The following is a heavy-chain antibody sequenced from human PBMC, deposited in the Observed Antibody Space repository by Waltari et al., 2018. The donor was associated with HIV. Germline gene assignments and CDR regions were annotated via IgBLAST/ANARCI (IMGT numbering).Heavy chain of an antibody. Sequence: EVQLVQTGGGLVQPGGSLSLPSAAPGFPFSNSCMFWVRQAPGKGLEWVGNINRDGNEKYYLDSVRGRFTISRDNAKNSLLLQMDSLRAEDTAVYYCAKDLSWGSLDYWGQGALVTVSS. D-gene: IGHD6-13*01. V-gene: IGHV3-7*01. CDR2: INRDGNEK. J-gene: IGHJ4*02. CDR3: AKDLSWGSLDY. CDR1: GFPFSNSC.